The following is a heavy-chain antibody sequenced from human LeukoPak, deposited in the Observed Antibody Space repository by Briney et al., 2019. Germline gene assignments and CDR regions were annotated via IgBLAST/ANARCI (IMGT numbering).Heavy chain of an antibody. J-gene: IGHJ4*02. Sequence: SETLSLTCTVSGGSISSYYWSWIRHPPGKGVEWLGYIYYSGSTNYNRSLKSRVTISVDTSKNQFSLKLSSVTAADTAVYYCAGSRGAVAGPRTYFDYWGQGTLVTVSS. CDR2: IYYSGST. D-gene: IGHD6-19*01. CDR1: GGSISSYY. CDR3: AGSRGAVAGPRTYFDY. V-gene: IGHV4-59*01.